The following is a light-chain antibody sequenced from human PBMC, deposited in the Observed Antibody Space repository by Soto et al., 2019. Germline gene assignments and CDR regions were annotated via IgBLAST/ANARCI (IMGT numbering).Light chain of an antibody. V-gene: IGKV1-39*01. Sequence: DIQMTQSPSSLSASVGDRVTITCRASQSITNYLIWYQQKPGKAPKLLIYAASSLQSGVPSRFSGSGSVTDFTLTISRLEPEDFAVYYCQQYGSSPLTFGGGTKVDIK. CDR3: QQYGSSPLT. J-gene: IGKJ4*01. CDR1: QSITNY. CDR2: AAS.